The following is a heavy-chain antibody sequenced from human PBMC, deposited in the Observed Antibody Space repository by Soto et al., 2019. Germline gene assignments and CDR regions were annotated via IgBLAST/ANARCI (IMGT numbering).Heavy chain of an antibody. V-gene: IGHV1-8*01. CDR1: GYTFTRYD. Sequence: APVKVSCEASGYTFTRYDINWVGQGTGQRLEWMGWMNPNSGNTGYAQKFQGRVTMTRNTSISTAYMELSSLRSEDTAVYYCAEMTGFPLYGMDVWGQGTTVTVSS. J-gene: IGHJ6*02. D-gene: IGHD3-9*01. CDR2: MNPNSGNT. CDR3: AEMTGFPLYGMDV.